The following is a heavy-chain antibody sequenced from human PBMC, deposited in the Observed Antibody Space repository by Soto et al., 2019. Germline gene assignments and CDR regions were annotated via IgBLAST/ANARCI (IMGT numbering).Heavy chain of an antibody. CDR1: GFIFSTYD. CDR3: ARGRSNHYGSSPPAGFVP. CDR2: IGTLRDT. J-gene: IGHJ5*02. D-gene: IGHD3-10*01. Sequence: EVHLVESGGGLVQPGGSLRLSCAASGFIFSTYDMHWVRQAPGTGLEWVPAIGTLRDTYYLDSVKGRFTISRENARIAVYLQIISLRAGYTAVYYWARGRSNHYGSSPPAGFVPWGRGTLVTVSS. V-gene: IGHV3-13*01.